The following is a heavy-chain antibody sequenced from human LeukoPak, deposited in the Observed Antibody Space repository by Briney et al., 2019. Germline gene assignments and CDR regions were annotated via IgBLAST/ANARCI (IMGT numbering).Heavy chain of an antibody. CDR2: INPNSGGT. J-gene: IGHJ3*02. CDR1: GYIFTDYY. Sequence: EASVKVSCKASGYIFTDYYMHWVRQAPGQELGWMGRINPNSGGTNYAQKFQGRVTMTRDTSISTAYMELSRLRSDDTAVYYCARVSVLRFFQNAFDIWGQGTMVTVSS. D-gene: IGHD3-3*01. V-gene: IGHV1-2*06. CDR3: ARVSVLRFFQNAFDI.